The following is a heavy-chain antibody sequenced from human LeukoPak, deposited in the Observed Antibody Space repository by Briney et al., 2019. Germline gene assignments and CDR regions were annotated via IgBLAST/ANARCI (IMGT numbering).Heavy chain of an antibody. V-gene: IGHV3-66*01. D-gene: IGHD2-21*02. CDR3: ARERPGLPYYFDY. CDR1: GFTVSSNY. Sequence: GGSLRLSCAASGFTVSSNYMSWVRQAPGKGLEWVSVIYSGGSTYYADSVKGRFTISRDNSKNTLYLQMNSLRAEDTAVYYCARERPGLPYYFDYWGQGTLVTVSS. J-gene: IGHJ4*02. CDR2: IYSGGST.